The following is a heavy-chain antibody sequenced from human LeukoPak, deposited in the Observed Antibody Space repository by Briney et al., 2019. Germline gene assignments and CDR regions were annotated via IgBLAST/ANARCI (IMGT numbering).Heavy chain of an antibody. J-gene: IGHJ5*02. D-gene: IGHD6-13*01. V-gene: IGHV3-21*01. CDR3: AREPGIAAAGTVYNWFDP. Sequence: GGSLRLSCAASGFTFSSYNMNWVRQAPGKGLEWVSSISSSSSYIYYADSVKGRFTISRDNAKNSLYLQMNSLRAEDTAVYYCAREPGIAAAGTVYNWFDPWGQGTLVTVSS. CDR2: ISSSSSYI. CDR1: GFTFSSYN.